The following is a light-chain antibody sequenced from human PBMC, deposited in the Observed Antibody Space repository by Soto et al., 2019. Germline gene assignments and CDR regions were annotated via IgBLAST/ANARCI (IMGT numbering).Light chain of an antibody. CDR2: WAS. CDR3: QQYYSAPLT. CDR1: QSVLYSSNNRNY. Sequence: DIVMTQSPDSLAVSLGERATINCKSSQSVLYSSNNRNYLAWYQQRLGQPPKLIFYWASTRESGVPERFSGSGSGTDFTLTISSLQAEDVAVYYCQQYYSAPLTFGGGTK. J-gene: IGKJ4*01. V-gene: IGKV4-1*01.